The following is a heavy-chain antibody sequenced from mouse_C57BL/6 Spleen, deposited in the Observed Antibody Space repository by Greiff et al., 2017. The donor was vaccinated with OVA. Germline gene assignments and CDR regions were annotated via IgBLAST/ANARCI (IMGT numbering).Heavy chain of an antibody. CDR2: INPNNGGT. D-gene: IGHD2-2*01. CDR3: ARGLGYGGYYAMDY. CDR1: GYTFTDYY. V-gene: IGHV1-26*01. Sequence: EVQLQESGPELVKPGASVKISCKASGYTFTDYYMNWVKQSHGKSLEWIGDINPNNGGTSYNQKFKGKATLTVDKSSSTAYMELRSLTSEDAAVYYCARGLGYGGYYAMDYWGQGTSVTVSS. J-gene: IGHJ4*01.